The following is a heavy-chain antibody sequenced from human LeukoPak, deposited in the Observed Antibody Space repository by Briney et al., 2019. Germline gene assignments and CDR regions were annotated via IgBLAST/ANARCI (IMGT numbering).Heavy chain of an antibody. CDR3: ARAESADYYYGMDV. CDR1: GYTFTSYD. Sequence: ASVKVSCKASGYTFTSYDIDWVRQATGQGLEWMGWMNPNSGNTGYAQKFQGRVTKTRNTSISTAYMELSSLRSEDTAVYYCARAESADYYYGMDVWAKGPRSPSP. J-gene: IGHJ6*02. D-gene: IGHD2-15*01. CDR2: MNPNSGNT. V-gene: IGHV1-8*01.